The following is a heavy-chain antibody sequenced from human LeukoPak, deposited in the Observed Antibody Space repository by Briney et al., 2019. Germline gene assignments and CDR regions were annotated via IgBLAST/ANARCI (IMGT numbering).Heavy chain of an antibody. CDR1: GFTFSSYW. V-gene: IGHV3-74*01. Sequence: GGSLRLSCAASGFTFSSYWMHWVRQAPGKGLVWVSRINSDGSSTSYADSVKGRFTISRDNAKNTLYLQVNSLRAEDTAVYYCARGDGYNFNWFDPWGQGTLVTVSS. D-gene: IGHD5-24*01. CDR2: INSDGSST. CDR3: ARGDGYNFNWFDP. J-gene: IGHJ5*02.